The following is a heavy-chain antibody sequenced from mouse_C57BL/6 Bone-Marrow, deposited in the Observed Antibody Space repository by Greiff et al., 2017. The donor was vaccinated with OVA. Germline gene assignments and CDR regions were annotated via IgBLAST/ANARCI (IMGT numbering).Heavy chain of an antibody. CDR3: ATDGSSSPYYFDY. J-gene: IGHJ2*01. CDR2: IYPRSGNT. CDR1: GYTFTSYG. V-gene: IGHV1-81*01. Sequence: QVQLQQSGAELARPGASVKLSCKASGYTFTSYGISWVKQRTGQGLEWIGEIYPRSGNTYYNEKFKGKATLTADKSSSTAYMGLRSLTSEDSAVYFCATDGSSSPYYFDYWGQGTTLTVSS. D-gene: IGHD1-1*01.